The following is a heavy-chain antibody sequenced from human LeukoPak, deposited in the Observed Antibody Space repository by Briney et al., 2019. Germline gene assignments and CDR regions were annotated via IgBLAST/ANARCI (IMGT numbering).Heavy chain of an antibody. CDR2: IYPDDSDT. D-gene: IGHD2-8*01. V-gene: IGHV5-51*01. Sequence: GESLKISCQGSGYSFTTYWIGWVRQMPGKGLEWMGIIYPDDSDTTYNPSFQGQVTISADKSISTAFLQWSSLKASDTAMYYCARLAFCTNAVCFSNYYYSMDVWGRGTTVTVSS. CDR1: GYSFTTYW. J-gene: IGHJ6*03. CDR3: ARLAFCTNAVCFSNYYYSMDV.